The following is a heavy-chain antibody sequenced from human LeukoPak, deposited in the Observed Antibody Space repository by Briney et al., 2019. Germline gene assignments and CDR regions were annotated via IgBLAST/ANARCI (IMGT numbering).Heavy chain of an antibody. J-gene: IGHJ4*02. D-gene: IGHD6-19*01. CDR2: IRDDGSNK. V-gene: IGHV3-30*02. CDR3: PIERRGLPVAGITDY. Sequence: GGSLRLSCAASGFTFSSYGMHWVRQAPGKGLECVAFIRDDGSNKYYADCVKGRFTISRDNSKNTLYLQMNTLRAEDTAVYYCPIERRGLPVAGITDYWRQGTLVTVSS. CDR1: GFTFSSYG.